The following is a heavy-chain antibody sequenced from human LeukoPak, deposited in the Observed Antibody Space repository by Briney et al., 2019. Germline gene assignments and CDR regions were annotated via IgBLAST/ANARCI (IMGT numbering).Heavy chain of an antibody. CDR3: ARDWNRRALQYYYDSSGPTGKGAFDI. CDR2: INSDGSST. V-gene: IGHV3-74*01. Sequence: GGSLRLSCAASGFTFSSYWMHWVRQAPGKGLVWVSRINSDGSSTSYADSVKGRFTISRDNAKNSLYLQMNSLRAEDTAVYYCARDWNRRALQYYYDSSGPTGKGAFDIWGQGTMVTVSS. J-gene: IGHJ3*02. CDR1: GFTFSSYW. D-gene: IGHD3-22*01.